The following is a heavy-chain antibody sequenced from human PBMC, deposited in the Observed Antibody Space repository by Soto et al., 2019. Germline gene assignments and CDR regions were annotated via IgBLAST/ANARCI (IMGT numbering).Heavy chain of an antibody. D-gene: IGHD2-2*01. Sequence: QVQLVESGGGVVQPGRSLRLSCAASGFTFSSYGMHWVRQAPRKGLEWVAVISYDGSNKYYADSVKGRFTISRDNSKNTLYLQMNSLRAEDTAVYYCAKDQGEYQLLSYYYYYGMDVWGQGTTVTVSS. CDR1: GFTFSSYG. V-gene: IGHV3-30*18. J-gene: IGHJ6*02. CDR3: AKDQGEYQLLSYYYYYGMDV. CDR2: ISYDGSNK.